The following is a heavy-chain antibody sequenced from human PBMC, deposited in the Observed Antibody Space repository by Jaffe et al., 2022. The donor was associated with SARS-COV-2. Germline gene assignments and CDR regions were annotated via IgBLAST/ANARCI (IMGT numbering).Heavy chain of an antibody. J-gene: IGHJ4*02. CDR1: GITFENHA. Sequence: EVQLVESGGGLVQPGRSLRLSCRTSGITFENHALTWVRQGPGKGLEWVGFIRGRAHNGTTQYAASVKGRFTISRDDSRSIAYLQMNNLRTGDTGVYFCTTVGVTEGEDYWGQGTQVTVSS. D-gene: IGHD1-26*01. V-gene: IGHV3-49*04. CDR2: IRGRAHNGTT. CDR3: TTVGVTEGEDY.